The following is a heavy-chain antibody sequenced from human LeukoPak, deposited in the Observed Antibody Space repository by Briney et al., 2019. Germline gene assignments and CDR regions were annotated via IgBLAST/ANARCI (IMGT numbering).Heavy chain of an antibody. Sequence: SVKDSCKSSGYTFTSYGISGVRQAPGQGREGVGWISGYNGNTNYAQNLQGRVTMTTDTSTSTAYMELRSLRSDDTAVYYCARVLCSGGDCYSLFDYWGQGTPVTVSS. V-gene: IGHV1-18*01. CDR3: ARVLCSGGDCYSLFDY. CDR1: GYTFTSYG. CDR2: ISGYNGNT. D-gene: IGHD2-15*01. J-gene: IGHJ4*02.